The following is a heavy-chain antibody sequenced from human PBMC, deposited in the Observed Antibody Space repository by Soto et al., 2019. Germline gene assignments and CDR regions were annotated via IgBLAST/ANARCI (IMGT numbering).Heavy chain of an antibody. CDR1: GYTFINYG. CDR3: ARAHYYDSSGYYPNFDY. CDR2: ISPYHGNT. Sequence: GASVKVSCKASGYTFINYGISWVRQARGQGLEWMGWISPYHGNTEYEQKFQGRVTMTRNTSISTAYMELSSLRSEDTAVYYCARAHYYDSSGYYPNFDYWGQGTLVNVS. J-gene: IGHJ4*02. V-gene: IGHV1-8*01. D-gene: IGHD3-22*01.